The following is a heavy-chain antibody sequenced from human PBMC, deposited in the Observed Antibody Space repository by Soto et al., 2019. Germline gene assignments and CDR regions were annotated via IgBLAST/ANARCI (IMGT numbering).Heavy chain of an antibody. Sequence: QVQLQESGPGLVKPSETLSLTCTVSGGSIGTYYWSWIRQPPGKGLEWIGYIYYRGNTDYNPSLTSRVTISLDTPKNQFSLKLSSVTAADTAVYYCARHPGYYDILTGYTTYYFDYWGQGILVTVSS. CDR1: GGSIGTYY. D-gene: IGHD3-9*01. CDR2: IYYRGNT. V-gene: IGHV4-59*08. CDR3: ARHPGYYDILTGYTTYYFDY. J-gene: IGHJ4*02.